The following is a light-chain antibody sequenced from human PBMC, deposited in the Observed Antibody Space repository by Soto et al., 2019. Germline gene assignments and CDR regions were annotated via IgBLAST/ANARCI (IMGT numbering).Light chain of an antibody. J-gene: IGKJ5*01. CDR3: QQYNNWPIT. Sequence: EIVMTQSPATLSVSPGARATLSCRASQTVLSNLAWYQQKPGQAPRLLIYGASTRATGIPARFSGSGSGTEFTITISSLQSEDFAVYYCQQYNNWPITFGQGTRLEIK. CDR1: QTVLSN. V-gene: IGKV3-15*01. CDR2: GAS.